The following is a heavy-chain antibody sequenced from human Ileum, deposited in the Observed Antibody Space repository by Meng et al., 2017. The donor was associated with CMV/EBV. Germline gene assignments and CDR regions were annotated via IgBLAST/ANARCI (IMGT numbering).Heavy chain of an antibody. J-gene: IGHJ4*02. V-gene: IGHV4-4*07. D-gene: IGHD7-27*01. CDR2: IYTIGSS. CDR3: AREGPTDWGRALDY. CDR1: GGSMSIYY. Sequence: GSGQGLFKPSETLSLTCTVSGGSMSIYYWSWFRQPTGKGLEWIGRIYTIGSSNYNSSLKSQVTMSVDTSKNQFSMKLNSVPAADTAVYYCAREGPTDWGRALDYWGQGTLVTVSS.